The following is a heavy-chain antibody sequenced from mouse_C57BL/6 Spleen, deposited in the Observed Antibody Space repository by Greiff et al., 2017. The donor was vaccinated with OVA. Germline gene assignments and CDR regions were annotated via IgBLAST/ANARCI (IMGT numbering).Heavy chain of an antibody. V-gene: IGHV1-82*01. D-gene: IGHD2-3*01. CDR1: GYAFSSSW. J-gene: IGHJ2*01. CDR3: APYDDDSYY. Sequence: VQLQQSGPELVKPGASVKISCKASGYAFSSSWMNWVKQRPGQGLEWIGRIYPGDGDTNYNGKFKGKATLTADKSSSTAYMQLSSLTSEDSAVYFGAPYDDDSYYWGQGTTLTVSS. CDR2: IYPGDGDT.